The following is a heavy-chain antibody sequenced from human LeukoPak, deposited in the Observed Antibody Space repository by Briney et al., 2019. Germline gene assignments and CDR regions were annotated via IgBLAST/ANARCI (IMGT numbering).Heavy chain of an antibody. D-gene: IGHD2-2*01. Sequence: PSETLSLTCTVSGGSISSYYWSWIRQPAGKGLEWIGRIYTSGSTNYNPSLKSRVTMSVDTSKNQFSLKLSSVTAADMAVYYCARFPGDCSSTSCSDYWGQGTLVTVSS. CDR3: ARFPGDCSSTSCSDY. CDR1: GGSISSYY. J-gene: IGHJ4*02. CDR2: IYTSGST. V-gene: IGHV4-4*07.